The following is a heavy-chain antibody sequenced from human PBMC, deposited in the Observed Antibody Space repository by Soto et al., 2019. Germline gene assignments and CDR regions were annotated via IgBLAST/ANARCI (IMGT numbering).Heavy chain of an antibody. CDR3: ARGSGAYDFWSGYRYYYGMDV. Sequence: SETLSLTCTVSGGSISSGDYYWSWILQPPGKGLEWIGYIYYSGSTYYNPSLKSRVTISVDTSKNQFSLKLSSVTAADTAVYYCARGSGAYDFWSGYRYYYGMDVWGQGTPVTVSS. D-gene: IGHD3-3*01. V-gene: IGHV4-30-4*01. CDR2: IYYSGST. J-gene: IGHJ6*02. CDR1: GGSISSGDYY.